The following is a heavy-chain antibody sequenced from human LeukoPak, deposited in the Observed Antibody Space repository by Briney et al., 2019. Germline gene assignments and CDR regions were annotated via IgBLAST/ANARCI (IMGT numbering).Heavy chain of an antibody. D-gene: IGHD6-19*01. Sequence: SETLSLTCTVSGGSISSSSYYWGWIRQPPGKGLEWIGSIYYSGSTYYNPSLKSRVTISVDTSKNQFSLKLSSVTAADTAVYYCARIAVAVPFDYWGQGTLVTVSS. CDR2: IYYSGST. CDR1: GGSISSSSYY. V-gene: IGHV4-39*07. J-gene: IGHJ4*02. CDR3: ARIAVAVPFDY.